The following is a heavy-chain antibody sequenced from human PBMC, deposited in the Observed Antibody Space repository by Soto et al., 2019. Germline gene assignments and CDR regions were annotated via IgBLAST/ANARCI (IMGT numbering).Heavy chain of an antibody. J-gene: IGHJ6*02. V-gene: IGHV1-69*13. CDR2: IIPIFGTA. Sequence: SVKVSCKASGGTFSSYAISWVRQAPGQGLEWMGGIIPIFGTANYAQKFQGRVTITADESTSTAYMELSSLRSEDTAVYYCARGRFLEWLNTPYYYYGMDVWGQGTTVTVSS. D-gene: IGHD3-3*01. CDR1: GGTFSSYA. CDR3: ARGRFLEWLNTPYYYYGMDV.